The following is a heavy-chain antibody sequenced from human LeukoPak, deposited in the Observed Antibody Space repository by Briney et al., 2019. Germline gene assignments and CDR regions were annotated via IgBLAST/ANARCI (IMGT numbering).Heavy chain of an antibody. V-gene: IGHV3-48*01. CDR1: GFTFSSYS. Sequence: GALRLSCAASGFTFSSYSMDWVRQAPGKGLEWVSYISSSSSTIYYADSVKGRFTISRDNAKNSLYLQMNSLRAEDTAVYYCAGDTKLLIYYYYMDVWGKGTTVTVSS. CDR3: AGDTKLLIYYYYMDV. D-gene: IGHD3-10*01. J-gene: IGHJ6*03. CDR2: ISSSSSTI.